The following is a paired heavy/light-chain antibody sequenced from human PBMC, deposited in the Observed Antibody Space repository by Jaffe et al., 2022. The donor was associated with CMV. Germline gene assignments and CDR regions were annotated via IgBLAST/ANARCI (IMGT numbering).Light chain of an antibody. V-gene: IGKV2-28*01. CDR1: QSLLHSNGYNY. Sequence: DIVMTQSPLSLPVTPGEPASISCRSSQSLLHSNGYNYLDWYLQKPGQSPQLLIYLGSNRASGVPDRFSGSGSGTDFTLKISRVEAEDVGVYYCMQALQTLTFGQGTKVEIK. CDR2: LGS. CDR3: MQALQTLT. J-gene: IGKJ1*01.
Heavy chain of an antibody. V-gene: IGHV3-74*01. J-gene: IGHJ6*02. CDR2: INSDGSST. D-gene: IGHD2-2*01. CDR1: GFTFSSYW. CDR3: AGYCSSTSCPNPYYYYGMDV. Sequence: EVQLVESGGGLVQPGGSLRLSCAASGFTFSSYWMHWVRQAPGKGLVWVSRINSDGSSTSYADSVKGRFTISRDNAKNTLYLQMNSLRAEDTAVYYCAGYCSSTSCPNPYYYYGMDVWGQGTTVTVSS.